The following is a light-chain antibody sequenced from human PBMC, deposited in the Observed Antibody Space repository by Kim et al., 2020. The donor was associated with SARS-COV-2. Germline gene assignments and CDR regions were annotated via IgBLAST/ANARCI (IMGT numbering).Light chain of an antibody. CDR2: LNNDGSH. CDR1: SGHTNYA. Sequence: VKLTCTMSSGHTNYAVTWLQQQSEKGPRYLMKLNNDGSHTKGDGIPDRFSGSSSGPERFLTISDLQSEDEGDYFCQTWGTDIHVVFGGGTQLTVL. CDR3: QTWGTDIHVV. V-gene: IGLV4-69*01. J-gene: IGLJ2*01.